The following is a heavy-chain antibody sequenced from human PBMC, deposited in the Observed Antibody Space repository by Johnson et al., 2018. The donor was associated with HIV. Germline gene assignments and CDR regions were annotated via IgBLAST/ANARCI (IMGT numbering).Heavy chain of an antibody. CDR3: ASFAAAGDAFDI. D-gene: IGHD6-13*01. J-gene: IGHJ3*02. V-gene: IGHV3-30-3*01. CDR2: ISYDGSNK. CDR1: GFTFSSYA. Sequence: QVQLVESGGGVVQPGRSLRLSCAASGFTFSSYAMHWVRQAPGKGLEWVAVISYDGSNKYYADSVKGRFTISRDNSKNTLYLQMNSLRAEDTAVYYCASFAAAGDAFDIWGQVTMVTVSS.